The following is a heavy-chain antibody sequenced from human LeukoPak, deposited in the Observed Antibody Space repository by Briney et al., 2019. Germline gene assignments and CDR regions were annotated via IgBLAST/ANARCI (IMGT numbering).Heavy chain of an antibody. CDR2: ISSSSSTI. CDR1: GFTFSSYS. Sequence: PGGSLRLSCAASGFTFSSYSMNWVRQAPGKGLEWVSYISSSSSTIYYADPVKGRFTISRDNAKNPLYLQMNSLRAEDTAVYYCARDVGRYYYDSSGEDYWGQGTLVTVSS. J-gene: IGHJ4*02. V-gene: IGHV3-48*01. CDR3: ARDVGRYYYDSSGEDY. D-gene: IGHD3-22*01.